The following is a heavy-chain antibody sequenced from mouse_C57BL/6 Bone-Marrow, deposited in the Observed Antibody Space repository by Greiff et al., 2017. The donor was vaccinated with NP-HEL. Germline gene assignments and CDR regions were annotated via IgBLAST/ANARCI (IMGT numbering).Heavy chain of an antibody. CDR1: GFPITSGYY. CDR2: ITHSGET. D-gene: IGHD2-3*01. V-gene: IGHV12-3*01. CDR3: AGDYDGYWYFDV. J-gene: IGHJ1*03. Sequence: QVQLKESGPGLVKPSQSLSLTCSITGFPITSGYYWIWIRQSPGKPLEWMGYITHSGETFYNPSLQSPISITRETSKNQFFLQLNSVTTEDTAMYYCAGDYDGYWYFDVWGTGTTVTVSS.